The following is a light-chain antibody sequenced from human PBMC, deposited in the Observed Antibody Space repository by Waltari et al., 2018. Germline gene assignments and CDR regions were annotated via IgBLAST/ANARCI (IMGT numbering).Light chain of an antibody. V-gene: IGLV4-69*01. J-gene: IGLJ3*02. CDR3: QTCDSGFVV. Sequence: QLVLTQSPSASASLGASVKLTCTLSSGHNNNAIAWHQQQPEKGPRYLMRVNNDGSYSRGDGTPERFSASSSGAGCYLTIASCQSEVEADYYCQTCDSGFVVSGGGTKLTVL. CDR2: VNNDGSY. CDR1: SGHNNNA.